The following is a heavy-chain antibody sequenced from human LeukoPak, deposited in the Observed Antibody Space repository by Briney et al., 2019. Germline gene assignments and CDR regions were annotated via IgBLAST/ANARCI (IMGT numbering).Heavy chain of an antibody. V-gene: IGHV3-30-3*01. CDR1: GFTFSSYA. CDR3: ARDSSGYSAEYFQH. Sequence: PGRSLRLSCAASGFTFSSYAMHWVRQAPGKGLEWVAVMSYDGSNKYYADSVKGRFTISRDNSKNTLYLQMNSLRAEDTAVYYCARDSSGYSAEYFQHWGQGTLVTVSP. D-gene: IGHD3-22*01. J-gene: IGHJ1*01. CDR2: MSYDGSNK.